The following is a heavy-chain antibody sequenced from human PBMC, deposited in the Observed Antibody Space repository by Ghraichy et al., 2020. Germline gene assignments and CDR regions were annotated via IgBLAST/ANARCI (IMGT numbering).Heavy chain of an antibody. J-gene: IGHJ4*02. D-gene: IGHD3-22*01. CDR1: GGSISSYY. Sequence: SQTLSLTCTVSGGSISSYYWSWIRQPPGKGLEWIGYIYYSGSTNYNPSLKSRVTISVDTSKNQFSLKLSSVTAADTAVYYCARGYSSRYEYFDYWGQGTLVTVSS. V-gene: IGHV4-59*01. CDR3: ARGYSSRYEYFDY. CDR2: IYYSGST.